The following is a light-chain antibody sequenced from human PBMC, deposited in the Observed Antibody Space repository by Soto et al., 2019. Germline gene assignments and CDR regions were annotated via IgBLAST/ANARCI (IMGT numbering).Light chain of an antibody. CDR3: SSYTSSSTQV. Sequence: QSALTQPASVSGSPGQSITISCTGTSSDVGGYNYVSWYQQHPGKAPKLMIYDVSNRPSGVSNRFSGSKSGNTASLTISGIQAEEEADYYCSSYTSSSTQVFGTGTKVTVL. CDR1: SSDVGGYNY. J-gene: IGLJ1*01. V-gene: IGLV2-14*01. CDR2: DVS.